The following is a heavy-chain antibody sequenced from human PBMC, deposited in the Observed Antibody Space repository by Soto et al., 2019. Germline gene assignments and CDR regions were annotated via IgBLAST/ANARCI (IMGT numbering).Heavy chain of an antibody. Sequence: QVHLVQSGGEVKKPGASVKVSCRASGYTFSNYGISWVRQAPGQGLEWMGWISDYNGNTFYGKKFQGRVTMTTDTFTGEAFMELRCLRSDDTPVYYCAREGFYSGSGTYSPPRYYGMDVWGQGTTVTVSS. CDR3: AREGFYSGSGTYSPPRYYGMDV. J-gene: IGHJ6*02. CDR2: ISDYNGNT. CDR1: GYTFSNYG. D-gene: IGHD3-10*01. V-gene: IGHV1-18*01.